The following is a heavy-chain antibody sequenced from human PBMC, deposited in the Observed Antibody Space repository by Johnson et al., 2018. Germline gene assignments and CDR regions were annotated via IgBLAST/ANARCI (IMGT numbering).Heavy chain of an antibody. CDR2: ISWNSGRV. CDR3: AKDPSHSSYFYYMDV. V-gene: IGHV3-9*01. Sequence: QLLESGGGLVQPGRSLRLSCAASGFTFDDFVMHWVRQPPGKGLEWVSGISWNSGRVAYAESVKGRFTISRDNAKKSLYLQMNSLTPEDTAVYYCAKDPSHSSYFYYMDVWGQGTTVTVSS. J-gene: IGHJ6*03. CDR1: GFTFDDFV.